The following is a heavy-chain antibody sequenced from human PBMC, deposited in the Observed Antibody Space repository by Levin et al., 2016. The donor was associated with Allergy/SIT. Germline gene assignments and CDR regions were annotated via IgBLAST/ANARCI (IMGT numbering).Heavy chain of an antibody. CDR1: GGSISSYY. V-gene: IGHV4-59*01. CDR3: ARERDIVATNHYFDY. J-gene: IGHJ4*02. D-gene: IGHD5-12*01. CDR2: IYYSGST. Sequence: SETLSLTCTVSGGSISSYYWSWIRQPPGKGLEWIGYIYYSGSTNYNPSLKSRVTISVDTSKNQFSLKLSSVTAADTAVYYCARERDIVATNHYFDYWGQGTLVTVSS.